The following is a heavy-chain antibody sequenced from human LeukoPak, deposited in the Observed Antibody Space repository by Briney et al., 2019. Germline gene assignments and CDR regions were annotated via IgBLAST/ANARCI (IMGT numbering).Heavy chain of an antibody. CDR1: GFTFSSYS. CDR2: ISSSSSTI. V-gene: IGHV3-48*04. CDR3: AKDSRVAAAGSYYFDY. Sequence: GGSLRLSCAASGFTFSSYSMNWVRQAPGKGLEWVSYISSSSSTIYYVDSVKGRFTISRDNAKNSLYLQMNSLRAEDTALYYCAKDSRVAAAGSYYFDYWGQGTLVTVSS. D-gene: IGHD6-13*01. J-gene: IGHJ4*02.